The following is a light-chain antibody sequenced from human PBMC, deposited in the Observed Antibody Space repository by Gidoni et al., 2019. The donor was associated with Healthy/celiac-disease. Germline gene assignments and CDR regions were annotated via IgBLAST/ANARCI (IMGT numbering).Light chain of an antibody. J-gene: IGKJ4*01. Sequence: EIVLTQSPATLSLSPGERATLSCRASQSVSSYLAWYQQKPGQAPRLLIYDASNGATGIPARFSGSGSGKDFTLTISSLEPEDFAVYYCQQRSNWLTFGGGTKVEIK. CDR1: QSVSSY. V-gene: IGKV3-11*01. CDR3: QQRSNWLT. CDR2: DAS.